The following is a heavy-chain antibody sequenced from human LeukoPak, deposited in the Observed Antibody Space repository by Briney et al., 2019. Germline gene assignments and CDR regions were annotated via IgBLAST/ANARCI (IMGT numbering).Heavy chain of an antibody. D-gene: IGHD2-15*01. V-gene: IGHV4-59*01. CDR3: ARDRASAGGFDY. Sequence: SETLSLTCSVSGXSISPYYWSWIRQPPGKGLEWIGYIYYSGTTNYNPSLQSRVTISVATSKNQFSLKLSSVTAADTALYYCARDRASAGGFDYWGQGILVTVSS. J-gene: IGHJ4*02. CDR2: IYYSGTT. CDR1: GXSISPYY.